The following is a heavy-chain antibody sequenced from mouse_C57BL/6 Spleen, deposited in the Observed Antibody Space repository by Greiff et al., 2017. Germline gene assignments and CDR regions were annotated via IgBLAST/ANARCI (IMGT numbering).Heavy chain of an antibody. Sequence: QVQLQQPGAELVKPGASVKLSCKASGYTFTSYWMHWVKQRPGQGLEWIGMIHPNSGSTNYNEKFKSKATLTVDKSSSTAYMQLSSLTSEDSAVYYCARSGQLRHYFDDWGQGTTLTVSS. V-gene: IGHV1-64*01. D-gene: IGHD3-2*02. CDR2: IHPNSGST. CDR3: ARSGQLRHYFDD. CDR1: GYTFTSYW. J-gene: IGHJ2*01.